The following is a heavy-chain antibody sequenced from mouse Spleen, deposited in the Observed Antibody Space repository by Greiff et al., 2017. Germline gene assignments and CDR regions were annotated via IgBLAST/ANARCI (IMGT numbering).Heavy chain of an antibody. J-gene: IGHJ2*01. CDR3: ARGLGRYYFDY. CDR2: IWSGGST. V-gene: IGHV2-2*01. D-gene: IGHD4-1*01. Sequence: QVQLKESGPGLVQPSQSLSITCTVSGFSLTSYGVHWVRQSPGKGLEWLGVIWSGGSTDYNAAFISRLSISKDNSKSQVFFKMNSLQADDTAIYYCARGLGRYYFDYWGQGTTLTVSS. CDR1: GFSLTSYG.